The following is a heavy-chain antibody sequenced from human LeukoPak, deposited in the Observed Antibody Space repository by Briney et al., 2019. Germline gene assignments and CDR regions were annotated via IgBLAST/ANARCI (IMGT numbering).Heavy chain of an antibody. V-gene: IGHV4-61*02. CDR2: IYTSGST. CDR3: ARDHSSSSWLNYYMDV. J-gene: IGHJ6*03. Sequence: RPSETLSLTCTVSGGSISSGSYYWSWIRQPAGKGLEWIGRIYTSGSTNYNPSLKSRVTISVDTSKNQFSLKLSSVTAADTAVYYCARDHSSSSWLNYYMDVWGKGTTVTVSS. D-gene: IGHD6-6*01. CDR1: GGSISSGSYY.